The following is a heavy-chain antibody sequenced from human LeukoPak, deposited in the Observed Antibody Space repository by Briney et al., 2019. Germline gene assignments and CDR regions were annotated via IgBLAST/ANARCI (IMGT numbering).Heavy chain of an antibody. V-gene: IGHV4-59*01. CDR2: IYYGGST. CDR3: ARTDIVVVPAADDYYYYGMDV. CDR1: GGSISSYY. J-gene: IGHJ6*02. D-gene: IGHD2-2*01. Sequence: PSETLSLTCTVSGGSISSYYWSWIRQPPGKGLEWIGYIYYGGSTDYTPSIKSRVTISVDTSKTQFSLKLSSVTAADTAVDYCARTDIVVVPAADDYYYYGMDVWGQGTTVTVSS.